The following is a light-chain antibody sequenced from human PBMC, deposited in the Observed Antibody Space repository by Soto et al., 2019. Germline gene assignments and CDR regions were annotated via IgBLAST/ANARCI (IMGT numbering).Light chain of an antibody. Sequence: EIVMTQSPATLSVSPGERATLSCRASQSVSSNLAWYQQKPGQAPRLLIYGASTRATVIPARFSGSGSGTECTLTISSLQCEDLAFHYCQHYNIWRGTFGHGTKVEIQ. CDR2: GAS. V-gene: IGKV3-15*01. CDR1: QSVSSN. CDR3: QHYNIWRGT. J-gene: IGKJ1*01.